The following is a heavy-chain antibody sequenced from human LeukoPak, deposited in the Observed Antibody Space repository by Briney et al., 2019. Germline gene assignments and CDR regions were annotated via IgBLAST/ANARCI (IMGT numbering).Heavy chain of an antibody. CDR3: ARASASGEMATI. J-gene: IGHJ4*02. V-gene: IGHV4-59*01. CDR1: GGSISSYY. CDR2: IYYSGST. Sequence: ASETLSLTCTVSGGSISSYYWSWIRQPPGKGLEWIGYIYYSGSTNYNPSLKSRVTISVDTSKNQFSLKLSSVTAADTAVYYCARASASGEMATIWGQGTLVTVSS. D-gene: IGHD5-24*01.